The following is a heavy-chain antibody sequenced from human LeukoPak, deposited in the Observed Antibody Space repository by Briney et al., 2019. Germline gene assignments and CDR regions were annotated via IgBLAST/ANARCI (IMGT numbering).Heavy chain of an antibody. CDR1: GFTFGSYG. V-gene: IGHV3-23*01. D-gene: IGHD3-22*01. CDR3: AIMHGYYDGSGYWVQ. CDR2: ITPNADRT. J-gene: IGHJ1*01. Sequence: GGSLRLSCAASGFTFGSYGMSWVRQAPGKGLEWVSFITPNADRTSYADSVEGRYTISRDNPRNTLYMQMNSLRDEDTAIYYCAIMHGYYDGSGYWVQWGQGTLVTVSS.